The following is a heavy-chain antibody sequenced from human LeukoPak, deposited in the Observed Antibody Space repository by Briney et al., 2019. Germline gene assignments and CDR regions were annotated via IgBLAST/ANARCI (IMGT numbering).Heavy chain of an antibody. D-gene: IGHD3-10*01. CDR1: GFTFSSYS. J-gene: IGHJ4*02. V-gene: IGHV3-21*01. CDR3: ARDKEYYYGSGNSTTYIDY. Sequence: PGGSLRLSCAASGFTFSSYSMNWVRQAPGKGLEWVSSISSSSNYVFYADSVKGRITISRDNAKNSLYLQMNSLRAEDTAVYYCARDKEYYYGSGNSTTYIDYWGQGTLVTVSS. CDR2: ISSSSNYV.